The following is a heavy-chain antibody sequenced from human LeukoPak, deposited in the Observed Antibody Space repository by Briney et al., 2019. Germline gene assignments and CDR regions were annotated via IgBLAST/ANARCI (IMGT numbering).Heavy chain of an antibody. D-gene: IGHD3-10*01. Sequence: GGSLRLSCAASGFTVSSNYMSWVRQAPGKGLEWVSVIYSGGSTYYADSVKGRFTISRHNSKNTLYLQMNSLRAEDTAVYYCARVHSGWPRLYGMDVWGQGTTVTVSS. CDR1: GFTVSSNY. J-gene: IGHJ6*02. V-gene: IGHV3-53*04. CDR3: ARVHSGWPRLYGMDV. CDR2: IYSGGST.